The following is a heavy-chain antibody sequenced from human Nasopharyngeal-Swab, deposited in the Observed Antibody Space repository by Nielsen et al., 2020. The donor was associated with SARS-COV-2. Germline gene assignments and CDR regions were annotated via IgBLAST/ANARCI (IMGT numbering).Heavy chain of an antibody. CDR1: GFTVSSSY. D-gene: IGHD3-3*01. CDR3: ARDREWAFDY. CDR2: IRSDTTTI. J-gene: IGHJ4*02. V-gene: IGHV3-48*01. Sequence: GESLKISCAASGFTVSSSYMSWVRRAPGKGLEWVSHIRSDTTTIRYADSVKGRFTISRDNARNSVYLQMNSLRAEDTAVYYCARDREWAFDYWGQGILVTVSS.